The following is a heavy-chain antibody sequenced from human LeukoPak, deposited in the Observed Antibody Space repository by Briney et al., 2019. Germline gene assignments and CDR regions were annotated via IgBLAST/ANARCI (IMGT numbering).Heavy chain of an antibody. CDR3: ARSMPYGTTWYGRSDY. CDR2: ISCYGSHT. CDR1: GFAFNNYA. J-gene: IGHJ4*02. Sequence: GGSLRLSCVASGFAFNNYAMSWVRPAPGRGLEWVSGISCYGSHTYYADSVKGRSTISRDNSIHTLYLQIDSLRAGDTAIYYCARSMPYGTTWYGRSDYWGQGTLATVSS. D-gene: IGHD6-13*01. V-gene: IGHV3-23*01.